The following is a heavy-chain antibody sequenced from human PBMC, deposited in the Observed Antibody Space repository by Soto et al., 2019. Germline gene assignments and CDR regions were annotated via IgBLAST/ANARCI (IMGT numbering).Heavy chain of an antibody. D-gene: IGHD1-26*01. CDR1: VFTFSSYA. CDR3: AKLIPVGATPPDGYFNH. J-gene: IGHJ1*01. Sequence: GGSLRLSCASSVFTFSSYAMSCVRQAPGKWLEWVSAISGSGGSTYYADSVKGRFTISRDNSKNTLYLQMNSLRAEDTAVYYCAKLIPVGATPPDGYFNHLGQGTLVTVSS. CDR2: ISGSGGST. V-gene: IGHV3-23*01.